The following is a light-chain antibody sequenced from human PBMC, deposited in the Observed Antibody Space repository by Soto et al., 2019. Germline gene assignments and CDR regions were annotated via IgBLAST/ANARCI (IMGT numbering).Light chain of an antibody. J-gene: IGLJ3*02. CDR1: SSDVGGYNF. CDR3: SLYRSSSTWV. V-gene: IGLV2-14*01. Sequence: QSALTQPASVSGSPGQSITISCTGTSSDVGGYNFVSWYQQHPGKAPKLMIYDVSNRPSGVSNRFSGSKSGNTASLTISGLQAEDEADYYCSLYRSSSTWVFGGGTKLTVL. CDR2: DVS.